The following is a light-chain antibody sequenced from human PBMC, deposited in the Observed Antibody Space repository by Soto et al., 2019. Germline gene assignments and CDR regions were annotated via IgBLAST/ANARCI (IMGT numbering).Light chain of an antibody. CDR2: SNN. Sequence: QSVLTQPPSASGTPGQRVTISCSGSSSNIGSNYVYWYQQLPGTAPKLLIYSNNQRPSAVPDRFSGSKSGTSASLAISGLRSEDEADYYCAAWDDSLSGWVFGGGTKLTVL. J-gene: IGLJ3*02. CDR3: AAWDDSLSGWV. V-gene: IGLV1-47*02. CDR1: SSNIGSNY.